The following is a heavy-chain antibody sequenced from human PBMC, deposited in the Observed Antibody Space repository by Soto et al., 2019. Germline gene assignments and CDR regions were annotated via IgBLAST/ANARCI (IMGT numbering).Heavy chain of an antibody. Sequence: EVQLLESGGGLLQPGGSLRLSCAASGCTFSSYAISWVRQAPGKGLEWVSALSGSGGSTYYADSVKGRFTISRNNSKNTLYLQMNSLRAEDTAVYYCATDLAPHAFDIWGQGTMVTVSS. J-gene: IGHJ3*02. CDR2: LSGSGGST. V-gene: IGHV3-23*01. CDR3: ATDLAPHAFDI. D-gene: IGHD5-12*01. CDR1: GCTFSSYA.